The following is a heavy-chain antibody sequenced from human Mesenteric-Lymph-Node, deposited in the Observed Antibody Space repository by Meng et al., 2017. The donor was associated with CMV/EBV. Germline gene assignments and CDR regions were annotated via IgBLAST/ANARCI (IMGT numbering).Heavy chain of an antibody. J-gene: IGHJ4*02. Sequence: GESLKISCAASGFTFSSHWMHWVRQAPGKGLVWVSRINGDGLNTTYADSVKGRFTISRDNAKNTLDLQMNSLRAEDTAVYYCARGEGAAGLFKDWGQGTLVTVSS. D-gene: IGHD6-13*01. CDR2: INGDGLNT. CDR1: GFTFSSHW. V-gene: IGHV3-74*01. CDR3: ARGEGAAGLFKD.